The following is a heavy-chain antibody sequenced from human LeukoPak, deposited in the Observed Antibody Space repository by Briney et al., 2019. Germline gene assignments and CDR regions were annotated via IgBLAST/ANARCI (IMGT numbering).Heavy chain of an antibody. CDR2: IYTSGST. V-gene: IGHV4-61*02. CDR1: GGSISSGDYY. Sequence: SETLSLTCTVSGGSISSGDYYWSWIRQPAGKGLEWIGRIYTSGSTNYNPSLKSRVTISVDTSKNQFSLKLSSVTAADTAVYYCAREGLNYYYYYGMDVWGQGTTVTVSS. J-gene: IGHJ6*02. CDR3: AREGLNYYYYYGMDV.